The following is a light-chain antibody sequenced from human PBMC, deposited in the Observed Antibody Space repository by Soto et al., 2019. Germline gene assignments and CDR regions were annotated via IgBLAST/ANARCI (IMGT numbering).Light chain of an antibody. CDR2: KVS. J-gene: IGKJ3*01. V-gene: IGKV2-30*01. Sequence: DVVMTQSPLSLPVTLGQPASISCRSSQSLVYSDGNTYLNWFQQRPGQSPRRLIYKVSNRDSGVPDRFSGSGSGTDFTLKISRVEAEDVEVYYCQQYGSSQLTLGPGTKVDIK. CDR3: QQYGSSQLT. CDR1: QSLVYSDGNTY.